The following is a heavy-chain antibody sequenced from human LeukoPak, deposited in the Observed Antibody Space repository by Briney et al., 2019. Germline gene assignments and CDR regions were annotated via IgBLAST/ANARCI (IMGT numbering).Heavy chain of an antibody. CDR1: GFTFRNYW. CDR3: ARDGGLHTNFDY. CDR2: TKPDGSAE. V-gene: IGHV3-7*01. Sequence: GGYLRLSCAASGFTFRNYWMSWVRQAPGKGLEWVANTKPDGSAEYYADSVRGRFTASRDNANNLLYLQMNRLRAEDTAVYYCARDGGLHTNFDYWGQGTLLTVSS. J-gene: IGHJ4*02. D-gene: IGHD2-15*01.